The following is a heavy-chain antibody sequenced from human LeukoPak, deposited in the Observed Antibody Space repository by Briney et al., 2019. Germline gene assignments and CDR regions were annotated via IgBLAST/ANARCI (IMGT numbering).Heavy chain of an antibody. D-gene: IGHD4-11*01. CDR2: ISYDGSSK. V-gene: IGHV3-30-3*01. CDR1: GFTFSSYG. CDR3: ARSHDYSNYPGMDV. J-gene: IGHJ6*02. Sequence: GGSLRLSCAASGFTFSSYGMHWVRQAPGKGLEWVAVISYDGSSKYYADSVKGRFTISRDNSKNTLSLQMNSLRAEDTAVSYCARSHDYSNYPGMDVWGLGTTVTVSS.